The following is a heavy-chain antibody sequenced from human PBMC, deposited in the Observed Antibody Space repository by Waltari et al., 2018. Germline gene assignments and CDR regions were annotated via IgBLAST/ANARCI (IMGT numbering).Heavy chain of an antibody. Sequence: QVQLVQSGAEVKKPGASVKVSCKASGYTFTSYAMHWVRQAPGQRLEWMGWINAGNGNTKYSQKFQGRVTITRDTSASTAYMELSSLRSEDTAVYYCAREMAGVAARHLDIWGQGTMVTISS. J-gene: IGHJ3*02. CDR2: INAGNGNT. CDR1: GYTFTSYA. D-gene: IGHD6-6*01. V-gene: IGHV1-3*01. CDR3: AREMAGVAARHLDI.